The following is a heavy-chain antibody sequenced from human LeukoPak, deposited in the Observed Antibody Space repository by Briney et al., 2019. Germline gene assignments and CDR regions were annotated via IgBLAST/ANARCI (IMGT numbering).Heavy chain of an antibody. CDR3: ARIEGNYDFWSGYYGQDY. J-gene: IGHJ4*02. Sequence: SETLSLTCAVYGGSFSGYYWSWIRQPPGKGLEWIGEINHSGSTNYNPSLKSQVTISVDTSKNQFSLKLSSVTAADTAVYYCARIEGNYDFWSGYYGQDYWGQGTLVTVSS. CDR1: GGSFSGYY. V-gene: IGHV4-34*01. CDR2: INHSGST. D-gene: IGHD3-3*01.